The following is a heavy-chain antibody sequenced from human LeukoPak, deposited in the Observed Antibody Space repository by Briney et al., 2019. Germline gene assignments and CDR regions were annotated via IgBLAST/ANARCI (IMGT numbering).Heavy chain of an antibody. D-gene: IGHD2-2*01. V-gene: IGHV3-74*01. Sequence: GGSLRLSCAASGFTFSRYSMHWVRQAPGKGLVWVSHVNSDGSGTDYADSVKGRFTISRDNAKNTLYLQMNSLRAEDTAVYYCAKGIVPSANDWGQGTLVTVSS. CDR3: AKGIVPSAND. J-gene: IGHJ4*02. CDR1: GFTFSRYS. CDR2: VNSDGSGT.